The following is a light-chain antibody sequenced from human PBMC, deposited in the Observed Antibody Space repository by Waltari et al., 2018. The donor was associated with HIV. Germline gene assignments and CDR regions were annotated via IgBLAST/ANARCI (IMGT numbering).Light chain of an antibody. CDR2: LGS. V-gene: IGKV2-28*01. Sequence: DIVMTQSPLSLPVTPGEPASISCRSSQSLLHSNGYNYLDWYLQKPGQSPQLLIYLGSYRASGVPDRFSGSGSGTDFTLKISRVGAEDVGVYYCMQALQTPTFGQGTKVEIK. CDR1: QSLLHSNGYNY. CDR3: MQALQTPT. J-gene: IGKJ1*01.